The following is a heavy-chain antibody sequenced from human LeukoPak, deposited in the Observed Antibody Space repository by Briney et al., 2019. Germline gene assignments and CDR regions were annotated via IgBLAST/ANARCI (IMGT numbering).Heavy chain of an antibody. D-gene: IGHD2-15*01. CDR3: ARHIVVVVAGKSWFDP. J-gene: IGHJ5*02. CDR1: GGSISSGGYY. V-gene: IGHV4-31*03. CDR2: IYYSGST. Sequence: PSETLSLTCTVSGGSISSGGYYWSWIRQHPGKGLEWIGYIYYSGSTYYNPSLKSRVTISVDTSKNQFSLKLSSVTAADTAVYYCARHIVVVVAGKSWFDPWGQGTLVTVSS.